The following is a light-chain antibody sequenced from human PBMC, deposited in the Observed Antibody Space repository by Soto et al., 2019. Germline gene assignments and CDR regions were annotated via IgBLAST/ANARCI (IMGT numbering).Light chain of an antibody. V-gene: IGKV1-5*01. CDR1: QSISSW. J-gene: IGKJ1*01. CDR3: QQYNTYGT. CDR2: DAS. Sequence: DIQMTQSPSTLSASVGDRVTITCRASQSISSWLAWYQQKPGKAPKLLIYDASRLQIGVPSRFSGSGSGTEFTLTLSSLQPDDFATYYCQQYNTYGTFGQGTKVE.